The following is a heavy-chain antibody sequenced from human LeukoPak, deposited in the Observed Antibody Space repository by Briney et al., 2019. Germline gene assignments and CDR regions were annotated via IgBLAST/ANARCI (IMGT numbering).Heavy chain of an antibody. CDR1: GGSFRGYY. D-gene: IGHD6-13*01. J-gene: IGHJ5*02. V-gene: IGHV4-34*01. CDR2: INHSGST. CDR3: ARGHSSSWSHWFDP. Sequence: SETLSLTCAVYGGSFRGYYWSWIRQPPGKGLEWIGEINHSGSTNYNPSLKSRVTISVDTSKNQFSLKLSSVTAADTAVYYCARGHSSSWSHWFDPWGQGTLVTVSS.